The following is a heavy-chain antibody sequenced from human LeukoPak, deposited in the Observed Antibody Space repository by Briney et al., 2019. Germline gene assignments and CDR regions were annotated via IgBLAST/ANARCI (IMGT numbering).Heavy chain of an antibody. CDR1: GFSFSLYW. Sequence: PGGSLRLSCAASGFSFSLYWMTWVRQAPGKGLEWVANIRRDGGVENYMDSVKGRFTISRDNAKNSLYLQMNSLRAEDTAVYYCARGCSGGSCYGTGQTVLFDYWGQGTLVTVSS. V-gene: IGHV3-7*01. CDR2: IRRDGGVE. J-gene: IGHJ4*02. D-gene: IGHD2-15*01. CDR3: ARGCSGGSCYGTGQTVLFDY.